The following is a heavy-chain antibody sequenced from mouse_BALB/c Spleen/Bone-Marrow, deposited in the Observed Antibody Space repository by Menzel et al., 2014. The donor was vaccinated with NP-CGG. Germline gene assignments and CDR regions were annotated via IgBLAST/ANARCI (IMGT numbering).Heavy chain of an antibody. Sequence: QVQLQQSGAELVKPGASVKMSCKASGYTFTSYNMHWVKQTPGQGLEWMGAIYPGNGDTSYNQKFKGKATLTADKSSSTAYMLLSSLTSEDSAVYYCARNYYGYYYALDYWGQGTSVTVSS. D-gene: IGHD1-1*01. CDR3: ARNYYGYYYALDY. J-gene: IGHJ4*01. CDR2: IYPGNGDT. CDR1: GYTFTSYN. V-gene: IGHV1-12*01.